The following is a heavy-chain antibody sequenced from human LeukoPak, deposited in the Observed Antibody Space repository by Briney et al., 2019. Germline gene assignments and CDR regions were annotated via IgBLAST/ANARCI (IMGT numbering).Heavy chain of an antibody. CDR2: IYSGGST. J-gene: IGHJ6*03. Sequence: PGGSLRLSCAASGFTVSSNYMSWVRQAPGKGLEWVSVIYSGGSTYYADSVKGRFTISRDNSKNTLYLQMNSLRAEDTAVYYCAKDPRNHWNPKAYYYYYYMDVWGKGTTVTVSS. CDR3: AKDPRNHWNPKAYYYYYYMDV. V-gene: IGHV3-53*01. D-gene: IGHD1-14*01. CDR1: GFTVSSNY.